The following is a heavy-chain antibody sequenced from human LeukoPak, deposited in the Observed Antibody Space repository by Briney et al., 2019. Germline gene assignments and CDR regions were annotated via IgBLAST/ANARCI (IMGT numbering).Heavy chain of an antibody. V-gene: IGHV1-2*02. CDR2: INPNSGGT. D-gene: IGHD3-22*01. Sequence: ASVKVSCKASGYTFTGYYMHWVRQAPGQGLEWMGWINPNSGGTNYAQKLQGRVTMTTDTSTSTAYMELRSLRSDDTAVYYCARESGGYDSSGFWFDPWGQGTLVTVSS. J-gene: IGHJ5*02. CDR1: GYTFTGYY. CDR3: ARESGGYDSSGFWFDP.